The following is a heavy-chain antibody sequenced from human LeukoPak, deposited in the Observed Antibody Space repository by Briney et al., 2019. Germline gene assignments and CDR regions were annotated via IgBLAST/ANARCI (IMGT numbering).Heavy chain of an antibody. J-gene: IGHJ4*02. CDR1: GFTVSSNY. CDR3: ARDLAYSRLDY. V-gene: IGHV3-53*01. Sequence: PGGSLRLSCAASGFTVSSNYMNWVRQAPGKGLEWVSVIYGGGNIYYADSVKGRFTISRDNAENSLYLQMNSLRVEDTAFYYCARDLAYSRLDYWGQGMLVTVSS. CDR2: IYGGGNI. D-gene: IGHD5-18*01.